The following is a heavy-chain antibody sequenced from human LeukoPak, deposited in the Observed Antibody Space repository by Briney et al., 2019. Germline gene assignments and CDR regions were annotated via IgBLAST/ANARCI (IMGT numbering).Heavy chain of an antibody. CDR1: GGTFSSYA. CDR2: IIPIFGTA. D-gene: IGHD3-10*01. CDR3: ARALYYYGSGSYLSRPPNAFDI. Sequence: SVKVSCKASGGTFSSYAISWVRQAPGQGLEWMGGIIPIFGTANYAQKFQGRVTITADESTSTAYMELSSLRSEDTAVYYCARALYYYGSGSYLSRPPNAFDIWGQGTMVTVSS. V-gene: IGHV1-69*13. J-gene: IGHJ3*02.